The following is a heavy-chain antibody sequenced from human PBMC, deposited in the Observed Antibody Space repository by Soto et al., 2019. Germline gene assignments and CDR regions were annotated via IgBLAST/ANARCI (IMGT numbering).Heavy chain of an antibody. CDR2: IHHTGNA. Sequence: SETLYLTCSVSGDSISNSRFYWAWIRQPPGKGLEWIGSIHHTGNAYYNPSLKSRVTISVDTSKNQFSLKLTSVTAADAALYYCARDFFDSSDYTTNWFDPWGQGTLVTVS. D-gene: IGHD3-22*01. CDR3: ARDFFDSSDYTTNWFDP. J-gene: IGHJ5*02. CDR1: GDSISNSRFY. V-gene: IGHV4-39*01.